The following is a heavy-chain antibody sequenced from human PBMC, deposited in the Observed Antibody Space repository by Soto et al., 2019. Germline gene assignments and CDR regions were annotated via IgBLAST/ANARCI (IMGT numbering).Heavy chain of an antibody. J-gene: IGHJ6*02. V-gene: IGHV1-69*13. CDR1: GDTFSRYA. CDR3: ARTGKGSCGGDCYQNPLYYYFYNMDV. CDR2: IIPILGTA. D-gene: IGHD2-21*02. Sequence: ASVKVSCKASGDTFSRYAISWVRQAPGQGLEWMGGIIPILGTANYAQKFPDRVTITADESTNTAYMELTSLRFEDTAIYYCARTGKGSCGGDCYQNPLYYYFYNMDVWGQGTTVTVSS.